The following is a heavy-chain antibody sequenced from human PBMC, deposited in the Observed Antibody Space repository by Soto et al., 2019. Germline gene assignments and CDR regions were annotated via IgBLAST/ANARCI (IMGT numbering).Heavy chain of an antibody. J-gene: IGHJ4*02. CDR1: GFTFSSYA. Sequence: EVQLLESGGGLVQPGGSLRLSCAASGFTFSSYAMSWVRQAPGKGLEWVSAISGSGGSTYYVDSVKGRFTISRDNSKNTLYLQMNSLRAEDTAVYYCAKVGGSSYSSSSGYWGQGTLVTVSS. CDR3: AKVGGSSYSSSSGY. D-gene: IGHD6-6*01. V-gene: IGHV3-23*01. CDR2: ISGSGGST.